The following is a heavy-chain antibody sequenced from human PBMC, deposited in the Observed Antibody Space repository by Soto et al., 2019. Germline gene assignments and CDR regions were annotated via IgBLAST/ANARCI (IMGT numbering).Heavy chain of an antibody. V-gene: IGHV1-18*01. D-gene: IGHD4-4*01. CDR3: ARPVTSPDHLDI. CDR2: ISAYNGNT. CDR1: GYIFSDYG. Sequence: QVQLVQSGAEVKKPGASVKVSCKSSGYIFSDYGITWVRQAPGQGLEWMGCISAYNGNTDYAQKFQDRLTLATDTSTSTAYMELRSLRSDDTALYYCARPVTSPDHLDIWGQGTMVTVSS. J-gene: IGHJ3*02.